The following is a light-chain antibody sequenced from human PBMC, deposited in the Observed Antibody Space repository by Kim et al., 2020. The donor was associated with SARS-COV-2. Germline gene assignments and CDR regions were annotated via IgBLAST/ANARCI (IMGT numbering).Light chain of an antibody. CDR3: QQFNSYPWT. J-gene: IGKJ1*01. Sequence: ASVGDRVTITCRASQSIGNWLAWYQQKPGKAPKLLIYKASGLESGVPSRFSGGGSGTEFTLTISSLQPDDFATYYCQQFNSYPWTFGQGTKVDIK. CDR2: KAS. CDR1: QSIGNW. V-gene: IGKV1-5*03.